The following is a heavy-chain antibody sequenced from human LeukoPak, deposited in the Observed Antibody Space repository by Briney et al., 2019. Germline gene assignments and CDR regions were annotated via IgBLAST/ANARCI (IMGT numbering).Heavy chain of an antibody. CDR1: GGSISSGGYS. J-gene: IGHJ4*02. CDR3: AKAGYSGYDGGDYFDY. Sequence: SETLSLTCAVSGGSISSGGYSWSWIRQPPGKGLEWIGYIYHSGSTYYNPSLKSRVTISVDRSKNQFSLKLSSVTAADTAVYYCAKAGYSGYDGGDYFDYWGQGTLVTVSS. D-gene: IGHD5-12*01. CDR2: IYHSGST. V-gene: IGHV4-30-2*01.